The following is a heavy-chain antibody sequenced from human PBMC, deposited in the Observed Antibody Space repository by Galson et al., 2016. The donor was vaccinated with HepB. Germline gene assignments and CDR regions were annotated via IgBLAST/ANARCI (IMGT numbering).Heavy chain of an antibody. J-gene: IGHJ4*02. CDR1: GGTFSTFA. V-gene: IGHV1-69*13. CDR2: VSPVYGTA. CDR3: ATSRVAVSGTEGDHFDY. Sequence: SVKVSCKASGGTFSTFAYNWVRQAPGQGLEWMGSVSPVYGTADNAQKFHGRITITADESTSTAYMELSRLRSEDTAIYYCATSRVAVSGTEGDHFDYWGQGTLVIASS. D-gene: IGHD6-13*01.